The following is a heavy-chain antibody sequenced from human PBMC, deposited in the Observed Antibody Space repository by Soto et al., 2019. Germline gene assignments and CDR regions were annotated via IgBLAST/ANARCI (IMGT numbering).Heavy chain of an antibody. Sequence: SETLSLTCTVSGGSISSNSYYWSWIRQHPEKGLEWIGYIYYSGSTYYNPSLKSRLTISVDTSKNQFSLKLSSVTAADTAVYYCAGYSYDSTAYPYWGQGTLVTVSS. J-gene: IGHJ4*02. CDR1: GGSISSNSYY. D-gene: IGHD3-22*01. V-gene: IGHV4-31*03. CDR3: AGYSYDSTAYPY. CDR2: IYYSGST.